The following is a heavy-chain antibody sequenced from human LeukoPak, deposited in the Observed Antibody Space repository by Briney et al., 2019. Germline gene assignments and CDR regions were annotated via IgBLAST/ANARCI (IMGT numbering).Heavy chain of an antibody. Sequence: GGSLRPSCAASGSSFSSYIMNWVREAPGKGLEWVSYIDNSSSTIYYADSVKGRFTISRDNAKNSLYLQMNSLRAEDTAVYYCARDGSGLDYWGQGTLVTVSS. J-gene: IGHJ4*02. CDR1: GSSFSSYI. CDR2: IDNSSSTI. CDR3: ARDGSGLDY. D-gene: IGHD6-19*01. V-gene: IGHV3-48*04.